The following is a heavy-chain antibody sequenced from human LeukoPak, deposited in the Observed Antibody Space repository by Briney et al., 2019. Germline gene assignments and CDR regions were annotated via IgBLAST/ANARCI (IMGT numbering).Heavy chain of an antibody. J-gene: IGHJ4*02. CDR3: ARENSYGYFDY. CDR1: GFTFSSYW. Sequence: GSLRLSCAASGFTFSSYWMSWVRQAPGKGLEWIGSIYFSGSTYYNPSLKSRVTISVDASKNQFSLKLSSVTAADTAVYYCARENSYGYFDYWGQGTLVTVSS. V-gene: IGHV4-39*07. D-gene: IGHD5-18*01. CDR2: IYFSGST.